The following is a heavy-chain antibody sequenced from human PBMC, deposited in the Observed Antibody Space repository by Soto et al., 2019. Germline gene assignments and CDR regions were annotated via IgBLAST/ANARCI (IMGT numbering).Heavy chain of an antibody. D-gene: IGHD3-16*01. Sequence: PGESLKISCKGSGYTFTDYWIGWVRQLPGKGLEWMGIIYPGDSDTRYSPSFQGHVTITVDKSTSTAYLQWNTLKASDTAMYYCARLGIWSYGMDVWGQGTTVTVSS. CDR2: IYPGDSDT. J-gene: IGHJ6*02. CDR3: ARLGIWSYGMDV. V-gene: IGHV5-51*01. CDR1: GYTFTDYW.